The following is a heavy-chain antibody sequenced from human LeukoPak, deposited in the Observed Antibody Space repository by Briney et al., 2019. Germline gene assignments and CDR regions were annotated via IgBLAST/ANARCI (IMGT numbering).Heavy chain of an antibody. Sequence: PSETLSLICTVSGGSISSSSYYWGWIRQPPGKGLEWIGSIYYSGSTYYNPSLKSRVTISVDTSKNQFSLKLSSVTAADTAVYYCARLDIVVVPAAIPDAFDIWGQGTMVTVSS. D-gene: IGHD2-2*01. V-gene: IGHV4-39*07. CDR1: GGSISSSSYY. J-gene: IGHJ3*02. CDR2: IYYSGST. CDR3: ARLDIVVVPAAIPDAFDI.